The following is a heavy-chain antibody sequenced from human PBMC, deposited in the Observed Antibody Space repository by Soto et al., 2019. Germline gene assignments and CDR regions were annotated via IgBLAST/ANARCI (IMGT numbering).Heavy chain of an antibody. J-gene: IGHJ3*02. CDR1: GGSISSSSYY. CDR3: ARDRDYYDSSGYYYDAFDI. Sequence: SETLSLTCTVSGGSISSSSYYWGWIRQPPGKGLEWIGGIYYSGSTYYNPSLKSRVTISVDTSKNQFSLKLSSVTAADTAVYYCARDRDYYDSSGYYYDAFDIWGQGTMVTVSS. D-gene: IGHD3-22*01. CDR2: IYYSGST. V-gene: IGHV4-39*07.